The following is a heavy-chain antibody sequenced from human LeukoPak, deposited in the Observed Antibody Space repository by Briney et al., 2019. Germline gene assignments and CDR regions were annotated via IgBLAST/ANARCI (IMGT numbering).Heavy chain of an antibody. CDR3: ARGLGATTTLFDY. Sequence: ASVKVSCKASGYTLPNYVFHWVRQAPGQRLEWMGWINAGNGNTKYSQKFQGRVTITADESTSTAYMEPSSLRSEDTAVYYCARGLGATTTLFDYWGQGTLVTVSS. V-gene: IGHV1-3*01. D-gene: IGHD1-26*01. J-gene: IGHJ4*02. CDR2: INAGNGNT. CDR1: GYTLPNYV.